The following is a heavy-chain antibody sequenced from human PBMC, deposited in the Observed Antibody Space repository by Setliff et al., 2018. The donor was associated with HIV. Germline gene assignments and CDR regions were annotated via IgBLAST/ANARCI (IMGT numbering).Heavy chain of an antibody. CDR2: ISGSGGST. D-gene: IGHD2-8*02. CDR1: GFTFSNAW. J-gene: IGHJ4*02. V-gene: IGHV3-23*01. CDR3: TSAFADYAYWYFDY. Sequence: PGGSLRLSCAASGFTFSNAWMSWVRQAPGRGLEWVSAISGSGGSTYYADSVKGRFTISRDNSKNTLYLQMNSLKTEDTAVYYCTSAFADYAYWYFDYWGQGTLVTVSS.